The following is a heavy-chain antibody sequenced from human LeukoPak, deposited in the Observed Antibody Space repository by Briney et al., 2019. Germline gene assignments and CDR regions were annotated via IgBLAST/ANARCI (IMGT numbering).Heavy chain of an antibody. J-gene: IGHJ3*02. Sequence: GRSLRLSCAASGFTFSSYGMHWVRQAPGKGLEWVAVISYDGSNKYYADSVKGRFTISRDNSKNTLSLQMNSLRAEDTAVYYCAKGSVIVVVPAALRPDAFDIWGQGTMVTVSS. CDR2: ISYDGSNK. D-gene: IGHD2-2*01. CDR3: AKGSVIVVVPAALRPDAFDI. V-gene: IGHV3-30*18. CDR1: GFTFSSYG.